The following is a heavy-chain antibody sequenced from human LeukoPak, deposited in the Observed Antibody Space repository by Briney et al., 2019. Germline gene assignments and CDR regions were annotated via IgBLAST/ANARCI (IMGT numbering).Heavy chain of an antibody. D-gene: IGHD2-15*01. CDR2: ISNSGST. CDR1: GGSISSYY. V-gene: IGHV4-59*08. Sequence: SETLSLTCTVSGGSISSYYWSWIRQPPGKGLEWIGYISNSGSTNYNPSLKSRVTISVDKSKKQFSLKLRSVTAADTAVYYCARHGRDLDNWGQGTLVTVSS. J-gene: IGHJ4*02. CDR3: ARHGRDLDN.